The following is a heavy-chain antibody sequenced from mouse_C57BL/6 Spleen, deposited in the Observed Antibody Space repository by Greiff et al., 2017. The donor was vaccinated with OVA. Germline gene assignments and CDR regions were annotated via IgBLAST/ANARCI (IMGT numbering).Heavy chain of an antibody. V-gene: IGHV1-85*01. CDR2: IYPRDGST. D-gene: IGHD2-4*01. CDR1: GYTFTSYD. J-gene: IGHJ4*01. Sequence: VMLVESGPELVKPGASVKLSCKASGYTFTSYDINWVKQRPGQGLEWIGWIYPRDGSTKYNEKFKGKATLTVDTSSSTAYMELHSLTSEDSAVYFCARRDYDYDDAMDYWGQGTSVTVSS. CDR3: ARRDYDYDDAMDY.